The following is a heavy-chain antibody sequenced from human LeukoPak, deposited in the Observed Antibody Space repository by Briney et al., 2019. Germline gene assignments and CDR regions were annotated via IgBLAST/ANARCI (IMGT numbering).Heavy chain of an antibody. CDR3: ARDTLSDAFDI. V-gene: IGHV3-21*01. D-gene: IGHD2/OR15-2a*01. CDR2: IISSSRYI. J-gene: IGHJ3*02. Sequence: GGSLRLSCAASGFTFSSYSMNWVRQGPGKGLEWGLSIISSSRYIYYADSVKGRFTISTDKAKNSLYLQRNSLRAEDTAVYYCARDTLSDAFDIWGQATMVTVSS. CDR1: GFTFSSYS.